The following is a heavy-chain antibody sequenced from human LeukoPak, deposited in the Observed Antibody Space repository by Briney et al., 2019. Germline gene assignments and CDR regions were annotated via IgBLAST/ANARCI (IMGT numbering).Heavy chain of an antibody. Sequence: SVKVSCKASRGTFSSYAISWVRQAPGQGLEWMGGIIPIFGTANYAQKFQGRVTITADEFTSTVYMELSSLRSEDTAVYYCARSHVLRYFDWLYYFDYWGQGTLVTVSS. V-gene: IGHV1-69*13. CDR3: ARSHVLRYFDWLYYFDY. D-gene: IGHD3-9*01. CDR2: IIPIFGTA. J-gene: IGHJ4*02. CDR1: RGTFSSYA.